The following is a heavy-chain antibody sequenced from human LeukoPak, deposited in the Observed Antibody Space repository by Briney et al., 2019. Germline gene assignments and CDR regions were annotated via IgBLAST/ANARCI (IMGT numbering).Heavy chain of an antibody. J-gene: IGHJ4*02. Sequence: SETLSLTCTVSDGSISSFYWGWVRQPPGKGLEWIGSIYYSGSTSYNPSLKSRVTISLDTSKNQFSLRLSSVTAADTAVYYCAIDFGNYRIMYWGQGTLVTVSS. CDR2: IYYSGST. CDR3: AIDFGNYRIMY. D-gene: IGHD3/OR15-3a*01. V-gene: IGHV4-39*01. CDR1: DGSISSFY.